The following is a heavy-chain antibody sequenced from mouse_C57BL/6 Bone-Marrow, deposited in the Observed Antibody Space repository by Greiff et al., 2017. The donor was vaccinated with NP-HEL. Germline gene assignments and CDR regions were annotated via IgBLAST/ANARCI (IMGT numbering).Heavy chain of an antibody. V-gene: IGHV1-55*01. CDR3: ARRFIYDGYYD. D-gene: IGHD2-3*01. Sequence: QVHVKQPGAELVKPGASVKMSCKASGYTFTSYWITWVKQRPGQGLEWIGDIYPGSGSTNYNEKFKSKATLTVDTSSSTAYMQLSSLTSEDSAVYYCARRFIYDGYYDWGQGTTLTVSS. CDR1: GYTFTSYW. CDR2: IYPGSGST. J-gene: IGHJ2*01.